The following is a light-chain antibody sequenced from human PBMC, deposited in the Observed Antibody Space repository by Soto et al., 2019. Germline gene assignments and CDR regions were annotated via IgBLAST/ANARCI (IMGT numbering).Light chain of an antibody. V-gene: IGKV1-5*01. CDR1: QSVSTW. CDR3: QQYDNSRT. J-gene: IGKJ1*01. CDR2: DVS. Sequence: DIQLTQSPSTLSASVGDRVTITCRANQSVSTWLAWYQQKPGRAPRLLIYDVSNLESGVPSRFSGTGSGTEFTLTITSLQPEDFAIYYCQQYDNSRTFGQGTKVDIK.